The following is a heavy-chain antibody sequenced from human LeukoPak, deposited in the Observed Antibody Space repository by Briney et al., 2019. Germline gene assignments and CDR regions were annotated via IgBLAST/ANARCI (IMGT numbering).Heavy chain of an antibody. D-gene: IGHD3-10*01. CDR3: AKPKNTMVRGVIISWYAFDI. V-gene: IGHV3-23*01. Sequence: GGSLRLSCAASGFTFSSYGMSWVRQTPGKGLEWVSSISGNAGTTYYADSVKGRFTISRDNSKNTLYLQMNSLRAEDTAVYYCAKPKNTMVRGVIISWYAFDIWGQGTMVTVSS. CDR1: GFTFSSYG. J-gene: IGHJ3*02. CDR2: ISGNAGTT.